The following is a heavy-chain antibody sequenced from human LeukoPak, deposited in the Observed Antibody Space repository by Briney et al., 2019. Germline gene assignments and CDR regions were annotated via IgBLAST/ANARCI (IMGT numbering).Heavy chain of an antibody. CDR1: GGSTSGYY. D-gene: IGHD3-16*02. CDR3: VGGRSSNWFDP. Sequence: SETLSHTCTVSGGSTSGYYWSWIRQPPGKGLEWIGDIYYSGSTNYNPSLKSRVTMSVDTSKNQFSLKLNSVTAADTAVYYCVGGRSSNWFDPWGQGTLVTVSS. CDR2: IYYSGST. J-gene: IGHJ5*02. V-gene: IGHV4-59*01.